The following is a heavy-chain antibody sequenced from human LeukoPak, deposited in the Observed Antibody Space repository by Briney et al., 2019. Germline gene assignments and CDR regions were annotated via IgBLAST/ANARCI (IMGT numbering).Heavy chain of an antibody. Sequence: SETLSLTCTVSGVSLGSYYWSWIRQPPGKGLEWIGYMYYSGSTNYNPSLKSRVTISVGTSKNQFSPKLSSVTAADTAVYYCARGNYYDSRTYYRAFDIWGQGTMVTVSS. V-gene: IGHV4-59*01. D-gene: IGHD3-22*01. CDR3: ARGNYYDSRTYYRAFDI. J-gene: IGHJ3*02. CDR2: MYYSGST. CDR1: GVSLGSYY.